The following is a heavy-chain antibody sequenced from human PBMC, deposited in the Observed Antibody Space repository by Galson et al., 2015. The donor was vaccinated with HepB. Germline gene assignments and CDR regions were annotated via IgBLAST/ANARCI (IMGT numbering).Heavy chain of an antibody. CDR2: ISSSGGTT. J-gene: IGHJ6*01. CDR3: AKDGGFGESLPVYYYYAMDV. CDR1: GFIFSDYA. V-gene: IGHV3-23*01. D-gene: IGHD3-10*01. Sequence: SLRLSCAASGFIFSDYAMSWVRQAPGKGLEWVSSISSSGGTTYDADSVKGRFTISRDNSKDTLYLHINSLRAEDTAVYYCAKDGGFGESLPVYYYYAMDVWGQGTTVTISS.